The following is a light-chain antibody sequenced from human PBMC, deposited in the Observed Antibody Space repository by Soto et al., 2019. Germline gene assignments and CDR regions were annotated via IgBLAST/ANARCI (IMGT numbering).Light chain of an antibody. Sequence: DIQMTQSPSSLSASVGDRVTITCRATQVISNSLAWYQQKPGRVPKLLIYAASTLQSGVPSRFSGSGSRTDFTLTISSLQPEDVATYYCQKHNSVPLTFGGGTNVELK. CDR3: QKHNSVPLT. J-gene: IGKJ4*01. V-gene: IGKV1-27*01. CDR1: QVISNS. CDR2: AAS.